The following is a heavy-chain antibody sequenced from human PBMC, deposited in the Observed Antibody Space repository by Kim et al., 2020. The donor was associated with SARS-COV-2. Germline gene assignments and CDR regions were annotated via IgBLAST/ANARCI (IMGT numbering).Heavy chain of an antibody. V-gene: IGHV4-39*01. CDR3: ARHSYYYGSGSDYFDY. D-gene: IGHD3-10*01. Sequence: SETLSLTCTVSGGSISSSSYYWGWIRQPPGKGLEWIGSIYYSGSTYYNPSLKSRVTISVDTSKNQFSLKLSSVTAADTAVYYCARHSYYYGSGSDYFDYWGQGTLVTVSS. J-gene: IGHJ4*02. CDR1: GGSISSSSYY. CDR2: IYYSGST.